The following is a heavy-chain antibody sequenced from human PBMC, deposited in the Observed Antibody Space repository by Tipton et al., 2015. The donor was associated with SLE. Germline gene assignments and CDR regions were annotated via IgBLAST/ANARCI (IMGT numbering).Heavy chain of an antibody. CDR3: VRGGGSSSGRWFDP. J-gene: IGHJ5*02. V-gene: IGHV4-34*01. Sequence: TLSLTCAVYGGSFSGYYWSWIRQPPGKGLEWIGEINHSGSTNYNPSLKSRVTISVDTSKNQFSLKLSSVTAADTAVYYCVRGGGSSSGRWFDPWGRGTPVTVSS. CDR1: GGSFSGYY. CDR2: INHSGST. D-gene: IGHD3-10*01.